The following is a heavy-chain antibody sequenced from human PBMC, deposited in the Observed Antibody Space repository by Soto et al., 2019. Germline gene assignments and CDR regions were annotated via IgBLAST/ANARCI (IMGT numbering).Heavy chain of an antibody. Sequence: GGSLRLSCAASGFTFSSYGMHWVRQAPGKGLEWVAVIWYDGSNKYYADSVKGRFTISRDNSKNTLYLQMNSLGAEDTAVYYCARAAGLELGDGFFDYWGQGTLVTVSS. J-gene: IGHJ4*02. CDR3: ARAAGLELGDGFFDY. D-gene: IGHD1-7*01. V-gene: IGHV3-33*01. CDR2: IWYDGSNK. CDR1: GFTFSSYG.